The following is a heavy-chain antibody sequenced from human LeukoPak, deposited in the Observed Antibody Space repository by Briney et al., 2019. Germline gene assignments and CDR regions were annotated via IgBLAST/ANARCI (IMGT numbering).Heavy chain of an antibody. CDR3: ARVSLSGSYYYAFDI. D-gene: IGHD1-26*01. CDR1: GFTFNNYW. V-gene: IGHV3-74*01. J-gene: IGHJ3*02. CDR2: INSDGIST. Sequence: GGSLRLSCAASGFTFNNYWMHWVRQAPGKGLVWVSRINSDGISTSYADSVKGRFTISRDNSKNTLYLQMNSLRAEDTAVYYCARVSLSGSYYYAFDIWGQGTMVTVSS.